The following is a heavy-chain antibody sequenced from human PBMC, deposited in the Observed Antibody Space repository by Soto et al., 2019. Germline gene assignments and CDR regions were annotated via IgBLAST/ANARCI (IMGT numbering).Heavy chain of an antibody. V-gene: IGHV4-30-2*01. CDR3: ARNCLYYYDRSGSPPFLGYFDY. J-gene: IGHJ4*02. Sequence: ASETLSLTCAVSGGSISSGGYSWSWIRQPPGKGLEWIGYIYHSGSTYYNPSLKSRVTISVDRSKNQFSLKLSSVTAADTAAYYCARNCLYYYDRSGSPPFLGYFDYWGQGTLVTVSS. D-gene: IGHD3-22*01. CDR1: GGSISSGGYS. CDR2: IYHSGST.